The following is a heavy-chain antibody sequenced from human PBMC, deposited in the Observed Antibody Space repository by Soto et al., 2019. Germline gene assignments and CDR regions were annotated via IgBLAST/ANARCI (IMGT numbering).Heavy chain of an antibody. J-gene: IGHJ3*02. Sequence: GGSLRLSCAASGFTFSSYGMHWVRQAPGKGLEWVAVISYDGSNKYYADSVKGRFTISRDNSKNTLYLQMNSLRAEDTAVYYCAKAMTTEPEDAFDIWGQGTMVTVSS. CDR2: ISYDGSNK. CDR3: AKAMTTEPEDAFDI. CDR1: GFTFSSYG. V-gene: IGHV3-30*18. D-gene: IGHD4-17*01.